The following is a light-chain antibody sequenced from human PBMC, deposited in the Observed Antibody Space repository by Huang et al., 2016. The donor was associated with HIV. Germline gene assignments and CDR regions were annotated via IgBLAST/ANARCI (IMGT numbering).Light chain of an antibody. CDR1: QSVSSRY. V-gene: IGKV3D-20*01. CDR3: QQYGSSSYT. Sequence: EIVLTQSPASLSLSPGERAMLSCGASQSVSSRYFAWFQQKPGPPPRLLIYAASRGAAGIAERSSGGGGGKDFTLTISRLEDEVVAVYYCQQYGSSSYTFGRGTKLEIK. CDR2: AAS. J-gene: IGKJ2*01.